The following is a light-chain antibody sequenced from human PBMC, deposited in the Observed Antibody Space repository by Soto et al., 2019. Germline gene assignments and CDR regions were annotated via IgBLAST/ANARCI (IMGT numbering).Light chain of an antibody. CDR3: QQTYSNPQT. CDR1: HGIDRH. V-gene: IGKV1-39*01. J-gene: IGKJ1*01. Sequence: DIQMTQSPPSLSASVGDRVTITCRASHGIDRHLCWYQHKPGQAPKFLSYGPSTLQSGVPSRFSGSGSGADFTLTISSLQPEDFATYFCQQTYSNPQTFGQGTKVEIK. CDR2: GPS.